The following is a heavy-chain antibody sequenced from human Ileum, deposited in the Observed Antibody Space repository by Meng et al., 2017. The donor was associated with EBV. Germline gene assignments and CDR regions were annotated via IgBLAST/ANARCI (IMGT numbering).Heavy chain of an antibody. D-gene: IGHD3/OR15-3a*01. CDR3: ASRPGFNIGPFDF. CDR1: GYTFTRYP. Sequence: VQLGQSGAEVKKPGASVKLSCKASGYTFTRYPIHWVRQAPGKRPEWMGWINTDNGETEFSQKFQGRVTITRDTSATTAYMELISLRSEDTAVYYCASRPGFNIGPFDFWGQGTLVTVSS. V-gene: IGHV1-3*04. CDR2: INTDNGET. J-gene: IGHJ4*02.